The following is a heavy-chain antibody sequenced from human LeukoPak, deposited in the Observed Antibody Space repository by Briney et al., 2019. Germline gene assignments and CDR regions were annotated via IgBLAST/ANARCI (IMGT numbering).Heavy chain of an antibody. V-gene: IGHV3-64D*06. Sequence: GGSLRLSCSASGFSFSSYAMHWVRQAPGKGLEYVSAISSNGGSTYYADSVKGRFTISRDNSKNTLYLQMSSLRAEDTAVYYCVKDLLGSGSYYDYWGQGTLVTVSS. CDR3: VKDLLGSGSYYDY. D-gene: IGHD3-10*01. CDR2: ISSNGGST. CDR1: GFSFSSYA. J-gene: IGHJ4*02.